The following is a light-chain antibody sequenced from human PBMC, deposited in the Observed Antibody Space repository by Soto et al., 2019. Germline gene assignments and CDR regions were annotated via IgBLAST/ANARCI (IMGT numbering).Light chain of an antibody. CDR1: QSISTY. CDR2: AAS. V-gene: IGKV1-39*01. J-gene: IGKJ1*01. Sequence: DIPMTQSPSSLSASVGDRVTITCRASQSISTYLNWYQQKLGKAPKLLIYAASSLQSGVPSRFSGRGSGTDFTLTISSLQPEDFATYYCQQSYTTLGTFGQGTKVEIK. CDR3: QQSYTTLGT.